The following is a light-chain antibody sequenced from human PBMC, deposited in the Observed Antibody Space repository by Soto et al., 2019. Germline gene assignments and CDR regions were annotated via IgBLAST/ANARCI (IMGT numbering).Light chain of an antibody. J-gene: IGLJ1*01. Sequence: QSALTQPASVSGCPGQSITISCTGSSSDVGGYNYVSWYQQHPGKAPKLMIYDVSNRPSGVSNRFSGSKSGNTASLTITGLQAEDEADFYCSSYTSNNTLYVFGTGTKLTVL. CDR3: SSYTSNNTLYV. CDR1: SSDVGGYNY. V-gene: IGLV2-14*01. CDR2: DVS.